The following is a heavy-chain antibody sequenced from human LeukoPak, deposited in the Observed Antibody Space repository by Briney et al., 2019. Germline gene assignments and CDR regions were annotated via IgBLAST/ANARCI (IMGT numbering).Heavy chain of an antibody. CDR3: ARGPTGYN. J-gene: IGHJ4*02. CDR2: IYSGGST. Sequence: GGSLRLSCAASGFTVSSNHMSWVRRAPGKGLEWVSVIYSGGSTDYADSVKGRFTISRDNLKNTLYLQMNSLRAEDTAVYYCARGPTGYNWGQGTLVTFSS. CDR1: GFTVSSNH. D-gene: IGHD1-1*01. V-gene: IGHV3-53*01.